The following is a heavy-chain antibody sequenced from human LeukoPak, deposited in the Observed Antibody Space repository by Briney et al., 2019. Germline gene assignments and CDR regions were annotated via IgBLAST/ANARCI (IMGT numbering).Heavy chain of an antibody. D-gene: IGHD1-1*01. Sequence: ASVKVSCKASGYIFNKYDITWVRQAPGQGLEWMGWISTYSGDAKYAQALQGRLTLTTDTSTATAYMDLRSLRSNDTAIYYCVREQPTRHWFDPWGQGTLVTVSS. J-gene: IGHJ5*02. CDR1: GYIFNKYD. V-gene: IGHV1-18*01. CDR3: VREQPTRHWFDP. CDR2: ISTYSGDA.